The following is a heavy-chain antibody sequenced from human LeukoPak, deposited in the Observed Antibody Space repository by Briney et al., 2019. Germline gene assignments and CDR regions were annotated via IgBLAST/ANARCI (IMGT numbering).Heavy chain of an antibody. Sequence: KHGESLKISCKGSGYRFTNYWIGWVRQMPGKGLEWMGIIYPGDSDTRYSPSFQGQVTISADKSISTAYLQWSTLKASYTAMYYCASRWSGYLGWRQGTLVTVSS. CDR3: ASRWSGYLG. J-gene: IGHJ4*02. CDR1: GYRFTNYW. CDR2: IYPGDSDT. V-gene: IGHV5-51*01. D-gene: IGHD3-3*01.